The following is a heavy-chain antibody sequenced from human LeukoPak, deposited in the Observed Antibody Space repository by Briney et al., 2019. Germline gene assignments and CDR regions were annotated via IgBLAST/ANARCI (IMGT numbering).Heavy chain of an antibody. Sequence: WVRQAPGKGLEWIGSIYYSGSTYYNPSLKSRVTISVDTSKNQFSLKLSSVTAADTAVYYCARGIHQFDYWGQGTLVTVSS. CDR2: IYYSGST. J-gene: IGHJ4*02. CDR3: ARGIHQFDY. V-gene: IGHV4-39*07. D-gene: IGHD3-3*02.